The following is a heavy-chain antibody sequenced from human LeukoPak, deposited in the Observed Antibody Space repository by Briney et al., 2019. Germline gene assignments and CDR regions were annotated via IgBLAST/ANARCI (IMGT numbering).Heavy chain of an antibody. D-gene: IGHD1-14*01. CDR1: DFSFITYA. Sequence: PGGSLRLSCAASDFSFITYAMSWVRQAPGKGLEWVSTISGGGDATYYADSVKGRFTISRDNSKNTLYLQMNSLGAEDTAVYYCAKGGPGGFDPWGQGTLVTVSS. V-gene: IGHV3-23*01. CDR2: ISGGGDAT. CDR3: AKGGPGGFDP. J-gene: IGHJ5*02.